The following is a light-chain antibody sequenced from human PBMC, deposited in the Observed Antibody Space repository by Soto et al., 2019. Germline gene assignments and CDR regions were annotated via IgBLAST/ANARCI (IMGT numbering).Light chain of an antibody. V-gene: IGKV3-11*01. CDR1: QSVSSY. Sequence: EIVLTQSPATLSLSPGERATLSCRASQSVSSYLAWYQHKPGPAPRLLIYDASNRATGIPARFSGSGSGTDFTLTISRLEPEDFAVYYCLQRYNWPLTFGGGTKVEIK. CDR3: LQRYNWPLT. CDR2: DAS. J-gene: IGKJ4*01.